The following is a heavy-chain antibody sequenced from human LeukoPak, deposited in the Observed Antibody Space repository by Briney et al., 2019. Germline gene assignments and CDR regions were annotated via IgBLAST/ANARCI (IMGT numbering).Heavy chain of an antibody. CDR2: ISGSGGST. D-gene: IGHD4-23*01. Sequence: AGGSLRLSCADSGFTFSSHVMSWVRLAPGKGLEWVSSISGSGGSTYYADSVKGRFTISRDNSKNTLYLQMNSLRAEDTAVYYCAKDQMIGGQDDDAFDIWGQGTMVTVSS. CDR1: GFTFSSHV. V-gene: IGHV3-23*01. J-gene: IGHJ3*02. CDR3: AKDQMIGGQDDDAFDI.